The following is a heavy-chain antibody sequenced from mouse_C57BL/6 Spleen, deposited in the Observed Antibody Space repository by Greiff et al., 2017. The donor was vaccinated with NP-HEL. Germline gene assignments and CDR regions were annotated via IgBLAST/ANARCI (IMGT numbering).Heavy chain of an antibody. CDR1: GYTFTSYW. CDR2: IDPSDSYT. CDR3: ARNYLMDY. Sequence: VQLQQSGAELVMPGASVKLSCKASGYTFTSYWMHWVKQRPGQGLEWIGEIDPSDSYTNYNQKFKGKSTLTVDKSSSTAYMQLSSLTSEDSAVYYGARNYLMDYWGQGTSVTVSS. J-gene: IGHJ4*01. V-gene: IGHV1-69*01. D-gene: IGHD5-5*01.